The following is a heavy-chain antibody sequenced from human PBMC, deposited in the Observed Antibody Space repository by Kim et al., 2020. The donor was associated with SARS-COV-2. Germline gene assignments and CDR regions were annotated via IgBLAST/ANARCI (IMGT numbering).Heavy chain of an antibody. D-gene: IGHD6-13*01. J-gene: IGHJ5*02. CDR2: VNAGNGNK. V-gene: IGHV1-3*01. CDR3: ARGEAAGAGRGWFDP. Sequence: ASVKVSCKASGYTFNSYAMHWVRQASGQRIEWMGWVNAGNGNKKYSQKCQGRVTIARDTSASIAYMELSGLRSEETAVYFSARGEAAGAGRGWFDPWGQG. CDR1: GYTFNSYA.